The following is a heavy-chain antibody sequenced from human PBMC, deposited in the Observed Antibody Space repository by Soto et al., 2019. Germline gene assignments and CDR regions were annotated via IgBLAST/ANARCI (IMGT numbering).Heavy chain of an antibody. J-gene: IGHJ4*02. CDR3: ARWNGDYSFDY. CDR1: GGSFSGYY. D-gene: IGHD4-17*01. CDR2: INHSGST. V-gene: IGHV4-34*01. Sequence: SLTCAVYGGSFSGYYWSWIRQPPGKGLEWIGEINHSGSTNYNPSLKSRVTISVDTSKNQFSLKLSSVTAADTAVYYCARWNGDYSFDYWGQGTLVTVSS.